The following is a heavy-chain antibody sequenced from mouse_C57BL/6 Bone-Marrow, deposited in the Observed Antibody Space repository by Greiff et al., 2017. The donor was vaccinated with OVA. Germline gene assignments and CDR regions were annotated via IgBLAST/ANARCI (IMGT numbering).Heavy chain of an antibody. CDR1: GYAFSSSW. CDR3: ARLITPFAY. Sequence: VKLQESGPELVKPGASVKISCKASGYAFSSSWMNWVKQRPGKGLEWIGRIYPGDGDTNYNGKFKGKATLTADKSSSTAYMQLSSLTSEDSAVYFCARLITPFAYWGQGTLVTVSA. V-gene: IGHV1-82*01. CDR2: IYPGDGDT. D-gene: IGHD1-1*01. J-gene: IGHJ3*01.